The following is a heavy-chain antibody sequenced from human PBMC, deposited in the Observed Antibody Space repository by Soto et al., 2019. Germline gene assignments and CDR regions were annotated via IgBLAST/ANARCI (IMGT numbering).Heavy chain of an antibody. CDR2: MSGSGSGT. V-gene: IGHV3-23*01. J-gene: IGHJ6*02. Sequence: DVQLLESGGGLVQPGGSLRLSCAASGFRFSTYDMSWVRQAPGKGLEWVAVMSGSGSGTYYADSVKGRFTISRDNSKNTLYLQMNSLRAEDTAVYYCVRQAKLTTVTANVGYYYGVDVWGPGTTVTVSS. D-gene: IGHD4-4*01. CDR1: GFRFSTYD. CDR3: VRQAKLTTVTANVGYYYGVDV.